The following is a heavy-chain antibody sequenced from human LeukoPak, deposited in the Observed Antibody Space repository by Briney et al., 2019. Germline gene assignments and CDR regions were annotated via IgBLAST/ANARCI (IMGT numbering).Heavy chain of an antibody. CDR1: GYTFTGYY. J-gene: IGHJ4*02. CDR3: ARSPFTIFGVVIMGPFDY. Sequence: ASVKVSCKASGYTFTGYYMHWVRQAPGQGLEWMGWINPNSGGTNYAQKFQGRVTMTRDTSISTAYMELSRLRSDDTAVYYCARSPFTIFGVVIMGPFDYWGQGTLVTVSS. CDR2: INPNSGGT. V-gene: IGHV1-2*02. D-gene: IGHD3-3*01.